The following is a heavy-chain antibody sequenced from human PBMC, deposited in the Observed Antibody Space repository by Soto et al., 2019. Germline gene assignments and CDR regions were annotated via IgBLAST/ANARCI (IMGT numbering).Heavy chain of an antibody. J-gene: IGHJ4*02. D-gene: IGHD6-19*01. CDR3: ARDRGIIAVAGIGYFDY. Sequence: SGTLSLTCAVSGYSISSGYYWGWIRQPPGKGLEWIGSIYHSGSTYYNPSLKSRVTISVDTSKNQFSLKLSSVTAADTAVYYCARDRGIIAVAGIGYFDYWGQGTLVTVSS. V-gene: IGHV4-38-2*02. CDR2: IYHSGST. CDR1: GYSISSGYY.